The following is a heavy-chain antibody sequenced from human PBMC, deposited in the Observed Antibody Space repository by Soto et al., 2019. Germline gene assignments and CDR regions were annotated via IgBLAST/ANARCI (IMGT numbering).Heavy chain of an antibody. CDR2: IYYSGST. J-gene: IGHJ4*02. CDR3: ARLQYYFDY. Sequence: PSETLSLTCTVSGGSISSYYWSWIRQPPGKGLEWIGYIYYSGSTNYNPSLKSRVTISVDTSKNQFSLKLSSVTAADTAVYYCARLQYYFDYWGQGTLVTVS. V-gene: IGHV4-59*01. CDR1: GGSISSYY.